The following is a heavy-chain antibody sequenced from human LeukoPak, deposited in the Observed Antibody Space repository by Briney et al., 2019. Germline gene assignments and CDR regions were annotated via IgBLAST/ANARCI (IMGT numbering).Heavy chain of an antibody. J-gene: IGHJ4*02. CDR1: GFTFSSYS. D-gene: IGHD5-24*01. CDR2: ISGSSSTI. V-gene: IGHV3-48*04. Sequence: PGGSLRLSCAASGFTFSSYSMNWVRQAPGKGLEWGSYISGSSSTIYYADSVKGRFTISRDNAKNSLFLQMNSLRAEDTAVYYCATKDGYNFDYWGQGTLVTVSS. CDR3: ATKDGYNFDY.